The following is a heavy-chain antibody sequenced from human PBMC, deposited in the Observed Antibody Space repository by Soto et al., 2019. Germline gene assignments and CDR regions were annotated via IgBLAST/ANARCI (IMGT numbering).Heavy chain of an antibody. CDR3: ARDLPYSSGWGNWFDP. Sequence: SQTLSLTCAISGDSVSSNSAAWNWIRQSPSRGLEWLGRTYYRSKWYNDYAVSVKSRITINPDTSKNQFSLQLNSVTPEDTAVYYCARDLPYSSGWGNWFDPWGQGTLVTVSS. CDR1: GDSVSSNSAA. D-gene: IGHD6-19*01. J-gene: IGHJ5*02. CDR2: TYYRSKWYN. V-gene: IGHV6-1*01.